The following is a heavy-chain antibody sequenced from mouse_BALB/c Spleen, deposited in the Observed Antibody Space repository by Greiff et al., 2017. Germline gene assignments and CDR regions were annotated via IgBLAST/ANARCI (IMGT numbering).Heavy chain of an antibody. V-gene: IGHV1S81*02. Sequence: QVQLQQPGAELVQPGASVKLSCKASGYTFTSYWMHWVKQRPGQGLEWIGEINPSNGRTNYNEKFKSKATLTVDKSSSTAYMQLSSLTSEDSAVYYCATEYYGSSTFAYWGQGTLVTVSA. D-gene: IGHD1-1*01. J-gene: IGHJ3*01. CDR3: ATEYYGSSTFAY. CDR1: GYTFTSYW. CDR2: INPSNGRT.